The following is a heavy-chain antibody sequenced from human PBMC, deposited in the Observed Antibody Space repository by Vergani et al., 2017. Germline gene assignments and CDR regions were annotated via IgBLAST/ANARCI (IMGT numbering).Heavy chain of an antibody. Sequence: EVQLLESGGGLVQPGGSLRLSCAASGFTFSSHAMSWVRQAPGKGLEWVSAISGSGGSTYYADSVKGRFTISRDNSKNTLYLHMNSLRAEDTAVYYCAKRPERVGATGVSDYWGQGTLVTVSS. J-gene: IGHJ4*02. CDR2: ISGSGGST. CDR1: GFTFSSHA. CDR3: AKRPERVGATGVSDY. V-gene: IGHV3-23*01. D-gene: IGHD1-26*01.